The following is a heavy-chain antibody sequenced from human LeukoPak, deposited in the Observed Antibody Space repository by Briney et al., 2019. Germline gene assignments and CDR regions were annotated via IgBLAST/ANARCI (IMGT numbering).Heavy chain of an antibody. J-gene: IGHJ4*02. Sequence: ASVKVSCKASGYTFTSYYMHWVRQAPGQGLEWMGIINPSGGSTSYAQKFQGRGTMTRKISINTAYMELSSLRSEDAAVYYCARGGLHDSGSYFIDSWGQGALVTVSS. CDR2: INPSGGST. D-gene: IGHD3-10*01. V-gene: IGHV1-46*01. CDR1: GYTFTSYY. CDR3: ARGGLHDSGSYFIDS.